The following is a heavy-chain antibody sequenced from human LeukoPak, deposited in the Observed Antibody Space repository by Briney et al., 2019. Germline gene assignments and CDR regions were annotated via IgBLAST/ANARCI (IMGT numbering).Heavy chain of an antibody. CDR2: IYTSGST. J-gene: IGHJ6*03. CDR3: ASSVVHDSSGYYYYYMDV. V-gene: IGHV4-61*02. Sequence: SQTLSLTCTVSGGSISSGSYYWSWIRQPAGKGLEWIGRIYTSGSTNYNPSLKSRVTIPVDTSENQFSLKLSSVTAADTAVYYCASSVVHDSSGYYYYYMDVWGKGTTVTVSS. D-gene: IGHD3-22*01. CDR1: GGSISSGSYY.